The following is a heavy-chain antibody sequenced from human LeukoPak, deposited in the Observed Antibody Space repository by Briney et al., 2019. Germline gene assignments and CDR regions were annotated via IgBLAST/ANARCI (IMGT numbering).Heavy chain of an antibody. Sequence: ASETLSLTCTVSGSSISSSSWSWIRQPAGKGLEWIGRIYTSGSTNYNPSLKSRVTMSVDTSKNQFSLKLSSVTAADTAVYYCARDYGSGSYYNIDDAFDIWGQGTMVTVSS. V-gene: IGHV4-4*07. CDR2: IYTSGST. CDR3: ARDYGSGSYYNIDDAFDI. CDR1: GSSISSSS. J-gene: IGHJ3*02. D-gene: IGHD3-10*01.